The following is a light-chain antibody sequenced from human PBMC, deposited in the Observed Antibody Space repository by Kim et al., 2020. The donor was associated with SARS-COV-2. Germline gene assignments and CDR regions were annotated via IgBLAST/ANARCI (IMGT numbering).Light chain of an antibody. CDR1: SLRSYY. J-gene: IGLJ1*01. V-gene: IGLV3-19*01. CDR3: NSRDSSGNHLV. CDR2: GKN. Sequence: ALGQTVRITCQGDSLRSYYASWYQQKPGQAPVLVIYGKNNRPSGIPDRFAGSSSGNTASLTITGAQAEDEADDDCNSRDSSGNHLVFGTGTKVTVL.